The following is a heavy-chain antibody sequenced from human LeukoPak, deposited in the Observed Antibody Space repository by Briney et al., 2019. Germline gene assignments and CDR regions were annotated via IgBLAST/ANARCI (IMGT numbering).Heavy chain of an antibody. D-gene: IGHD2-21*02. CDR2: IYYSGST. J-gene: IGHJ5*02. CDR1: GGSISSSNYY. CDR3: ARGYEDVVVTAGPISHWFDP. V-gene: IGHV4-31*03. Sequence: SETLSLTCTVSGGSISSSNYYWSWIRQHPGKGLEWIGYIYYSGSTYYNPSLKSRVTISVDTSKNQFSLKLSSVTAADTAVYYCARGYEDVVVTAGPISHWFDPWGQGTLVTVSS.